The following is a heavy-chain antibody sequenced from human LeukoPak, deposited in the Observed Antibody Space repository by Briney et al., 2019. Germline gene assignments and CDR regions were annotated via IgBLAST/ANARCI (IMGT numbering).Heavy chain of an antibody. CDR2: IYYSGST. CDR3: ARGNYGSGKGYFDY. V-gene: IGHV4-39*07. Sequence: SETLSLTCTVSGGSISSSSYYWGWIRQPPGKGLEWIGSIYYSGSTYYNPSLKSRVTISVDTSKNQFSLKLSSVTAADTAVYYCARGNYGSGKGYFDYWGQGTLVTVSS. J-gene: IGHJ4*02. CDR1: GGSISSSSYY. D-gene: IGHD3-10*01.